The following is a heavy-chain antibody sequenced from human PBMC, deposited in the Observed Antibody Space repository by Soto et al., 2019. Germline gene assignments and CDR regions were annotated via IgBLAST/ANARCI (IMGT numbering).Heavy chain of an antibody. D-gene: IGHD1-26*01. J-gene: IGHJ6*02. CDR2: MYTDGVT. V-gene: IGHV3-53*01. CDR3: ARVLLRGGLDV. CDR1: GFTVGGDY. Sequence: QLVESGGGLIQPGGSLRLSCAASGFTVGGDYISWVRQAPGKGLEWVSIMYTDGVTFYADSVRGRFTFSRDDSKNTLYLQMSSLRAEDTAVYYCARVLLRGGLDVWVQGTTVTVSS.